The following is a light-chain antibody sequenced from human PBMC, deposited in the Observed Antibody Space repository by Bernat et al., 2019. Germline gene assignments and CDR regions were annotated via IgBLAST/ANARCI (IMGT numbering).Light chain of an antibody. J-gene: IGKJ1*01. V-gene: IGKV3-15*01. CDR1: QRFLYN. Sequence: IVMTQSPATLSLSPGERATLSCRASQRFLYNLAWYQQKPGRAPRLLIFDTWTRANGVPARFSGSRSGAEFTRTISRLQSEDFAVYYCHQYNNWPQTFGQGTKVEI. CDR3: HQYNNWPQT. CDR2: DTW.